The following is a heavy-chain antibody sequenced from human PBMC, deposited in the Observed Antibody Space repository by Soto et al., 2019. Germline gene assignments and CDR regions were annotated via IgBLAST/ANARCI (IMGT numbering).Heavy chain of an antibody. Sequence: PSETLSLTCAVYGGSFSGYYWSWIRQPPGKGLEWIGEINHSGSTNYNPSLKSRVTISVDTSKNQFSLKLSSVTAADTAVYYCARDCRLRFLEWSKIYYYYGMDVWGQGTTVTVS. CDR2: INHSGST. J-gene: IGHJ6*02. D-gene: IGHD3-3*01. CDR1: GGSFSGYY. V-gene: IGHV4-34*01. CDR3: ARDCRLRFLEWSKIYYYYGMDV.